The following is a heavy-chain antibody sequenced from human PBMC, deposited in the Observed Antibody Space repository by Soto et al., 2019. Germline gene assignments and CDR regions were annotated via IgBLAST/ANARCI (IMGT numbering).Heavy chain of an antibody. D-gene: IGHD2-15*01. CDR3: ARQGSRYCSGGSCYSGFDY. Sequence: HGESRKISCKGSGYSFTSYWIGWVRQMPGKGLEWMGIIYPGDSDTRYSPSFQGQVTISADKSISTAYLQWSSLKASDTAMYYCARQGSRYCSGGSCYSGFDYWGQGTLVTVSS. CDR1: GYSFTSYW. CDR2: IYPGDSDT. V-gene: IGHV5-51*01. J-gene: IGHJ4*02.